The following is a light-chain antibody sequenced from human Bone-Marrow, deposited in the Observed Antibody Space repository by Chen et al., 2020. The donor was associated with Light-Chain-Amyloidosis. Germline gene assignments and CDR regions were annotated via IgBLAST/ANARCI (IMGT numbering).Light chain of an antibody. V-gene: IGLV2-14*01. Sequence: QSALTQPASVSGSPVQSITISCPGSSRDVGGYTYVSWYQQQPGKAPKLMIYDVSNRPAGVSNRFSSSKSGNTAALTSSGLQAEDEADYYCSSYTSSSTVIFGGGTKLTVL. J-gene: IGLJ2*01. CDR3: SSYTSSSTVI. CDR2: DVS. CDR1: SRDVGGYTY.